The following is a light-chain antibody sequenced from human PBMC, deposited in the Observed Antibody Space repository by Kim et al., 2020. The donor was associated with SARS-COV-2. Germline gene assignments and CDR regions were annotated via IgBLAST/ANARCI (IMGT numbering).Light chain of an antibody. J-gene: IGKJ1*01. Sequence: DIQMTQSPSSLSGSVGATVTITCRASQIISNSLAWYRQKPGKAPQLLLYGASRLQSGVPSRFSGSGSGTDYTLTISSLQPEDLGTYYCQQSYSIPWTFGQGTKVDIK. CDR2: GAS. V-gene: IGKV1-NL1*01. CDR3: QQSYSIPWT. CDR1: QIISNS.